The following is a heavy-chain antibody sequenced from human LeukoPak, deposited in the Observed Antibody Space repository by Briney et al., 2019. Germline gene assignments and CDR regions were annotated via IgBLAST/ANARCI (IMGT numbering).Heavy chain of an antibody. D-gene: IGHD6-13*01. CDR1: GGSFSGYY. Sequence: PSETLSLTCAVYGGSFSGYYWSWIRQPPGKGLEWIGEINHSGSTNYNPSLKSRVTIPVDTSKNQFSLKLSSVTAADTAVYYCARDGIAAAGTVKAYYYYYYGMDVWGQGTTVTVSS. V-gene: IGHV4-34*09. CDR3: ARDGIAAAGTVKAYYYYYYGMDV. J-gene: IGHJ6*02. CDR2: INHSGST.